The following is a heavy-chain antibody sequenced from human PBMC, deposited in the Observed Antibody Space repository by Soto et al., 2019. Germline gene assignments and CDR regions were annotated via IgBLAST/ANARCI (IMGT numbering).Heavy chain of an antibody. CDR2: IYFSGST. V-gene: IGHV4-39*01. J-gene: IGHJ6*03. D-gene: IGHD4-17*01. CDR1: GGSISSSSYY. Sequence: SETLSLTCSVSGGSISSSSYYWGWIRQPPGEGLEWIGSIYFSGSTYYTPSLKSRVTISVDTSRNQFSLKVSSVTAADTAVFYCARHRRYGDYPYYYYYMDVWGEGTTVTVSS. CDR3: ARHRRYGDYPYYYYYMDV.